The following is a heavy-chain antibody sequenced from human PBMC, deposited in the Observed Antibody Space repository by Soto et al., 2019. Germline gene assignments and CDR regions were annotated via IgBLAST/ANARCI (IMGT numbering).Heavy chain of an antibody. CDR3: AVGDTAMARHYLDF. Sequence: QVQQVQSGAEVKKPGSSVKVSCKASGGTFSSYAISWVRQAPGQGLEWMGGIIPIFGTANYAQKFQGRVTISADNSAITAHMEESSLVSEDTGGGYCAVGDTAMARHYLDFWGQGTLVTVSS. CDR2: IIPIFGTA. D-gene: IGHD5-18*01. J-gene: IGHJ4*02. CDR1: GGTFSSYA. V-gene: IGHV1-69*06.